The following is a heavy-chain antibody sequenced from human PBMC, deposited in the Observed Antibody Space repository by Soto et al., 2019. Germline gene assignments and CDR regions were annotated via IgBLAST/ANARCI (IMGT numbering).Heavy chain of an antibody. CDR3: VRAGTGYQLDY. CDR2: IRNKANSYTA. V-gene: IGHV3-72*01. J-gene: IGHJ4*02. CDR1: GFTFSDHY. D-gene: IGHD3-9*01. Sequence: GGALRLSCAASGFTFSDHYMDWGRQASGKGLEWVGRIRNKANSYTAEYAASVKGRFTISRDDSKNSLYLQMNSLKIEDTALYYCVRAGTGYQLDYWGQGTLVTVSS.